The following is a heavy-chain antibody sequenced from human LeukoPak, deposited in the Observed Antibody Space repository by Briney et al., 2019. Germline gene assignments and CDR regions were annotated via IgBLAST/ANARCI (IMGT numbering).Heavy chain of an antibody. CDR2: ISSSSSTI. V-gene: IGHV3-48*01. J-gene: IGHJ4*02. Sequence: GSLRLSCAASGFTFSSYSMNWVRQAPGKGLEWVSYISSSSSTIYYADSVKGRSTISRDNAKNSLYLQMNSLRAEDTALYYCAKDRSTILMIYATDYWGQGTLVTVSS. D-gene: IGHD2-8*01. CDR3: AKDRSTILMIYATDY. CDR1: GFTFSSYS.